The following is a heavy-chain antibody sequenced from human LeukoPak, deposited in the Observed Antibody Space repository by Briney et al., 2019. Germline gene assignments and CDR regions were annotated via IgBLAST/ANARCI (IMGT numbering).Heavy chain of an antibody. CDR3: ARSKIAVAGYYFDY. J-gene: IGHJ4*02. Sequence: PSETLSLTCTVSGGSISSSSYYWGWIRQPPGKGLEWIGSIYYSGSTYYNPSLKSRVTISVDTSKNQFPLKLSSVTAADTAVYYCARSKIAVAGYYFDYWGQGTLVTVSS. CDR1: GGSISSSSYY. D-gene: IGHD6-19*01. CDR2: IYYSGST. V-gene: IGHV4-39*01.